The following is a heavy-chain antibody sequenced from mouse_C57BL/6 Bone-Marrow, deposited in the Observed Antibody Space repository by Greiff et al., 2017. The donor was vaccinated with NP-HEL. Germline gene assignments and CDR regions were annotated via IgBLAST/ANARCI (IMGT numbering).Heavy chain of an antibody. CDR2: IYPGSGNT. Sequence: VQLQQSGAELVRPGASVKLSCKASGYTFTDYYINWVKQRPGQGLEWIARIYPGSGNTYYNEKFKGKATLTAEKSSSTAYMQLSSLTSEDSAVYFCARYDSNEGCFAYWGQGTLVTVSA. CDR1: GYTFTDYY. D-gene: IGHD2-5*01. J-gene: IGHJ3*01. CDR3: ARYDSNEGCFAY. V-gene: IGHV1-76*01.